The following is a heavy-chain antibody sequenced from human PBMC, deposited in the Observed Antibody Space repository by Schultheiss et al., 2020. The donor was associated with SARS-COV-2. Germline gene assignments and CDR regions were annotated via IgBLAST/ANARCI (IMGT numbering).Heavy chain of an antibody. CDR2: INPSGGST. D-gene: IGHD6-19*01. CDR1: GYTFTSYY. CDR3: AYDSVAGTFQH. J-gene: IGHJ1*01. V-gene: IGHV1-46*03. Sequence: ASVKVSCKASGYTFTSYYMHWVRQAPGQGLEWMGIINPSGGSTSYAQKFQGRVTITADESTSTAYMELSSLRSEDTAVYYCAYDSVAGTFQHWGQGTLVTVSS.